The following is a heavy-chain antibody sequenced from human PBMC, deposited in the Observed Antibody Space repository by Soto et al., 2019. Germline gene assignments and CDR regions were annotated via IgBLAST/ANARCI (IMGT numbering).Heavy chain of an antibody. V-gene: IGHV1-18*04. CDR2: ISAYNGNT. J-gene: IGHJ4*02. CDR1: GYTFTSYG. Sequence: ASVKVSCKASGYTFTSYGISWVRQAPGQELEWMGWISAYNGNTNYAQKLQGRVTMTTDTSTSTAYRELRSLRSDDTAVYSCARELGYCSSTSCYPFDYWGQGTLVTVSS. D-gene: IGHD2-2*01. CDR3: ARELGYCSSTSCYPFDY.